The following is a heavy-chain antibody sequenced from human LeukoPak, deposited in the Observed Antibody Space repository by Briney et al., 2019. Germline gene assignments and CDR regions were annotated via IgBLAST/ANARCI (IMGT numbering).Heavy chain of an antibody. CDR2: IYYSGST. CDR1: GGSISSYY. Sequence: PSETLSLTCTVSGGSISSYYWSWIRQPPGKGLEWIGYIYYSGSTNYNPSLKSRVTISVDTSKNQFSLKLSSVTAADTAEYYCARVTRDSSGYYPDYWGQGTLVTVSS. D-gene: IGHD3-22*01. J-gene: IGHJ4*02. CDR3: ARVTRDSSGYYPDY. V-gene: IGHV4-59*01.